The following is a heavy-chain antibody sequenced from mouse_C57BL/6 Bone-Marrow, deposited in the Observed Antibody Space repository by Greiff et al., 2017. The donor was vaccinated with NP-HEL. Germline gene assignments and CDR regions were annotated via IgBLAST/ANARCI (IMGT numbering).Heavy chain of an antibody. CDR2: FNPSNGGT. V-gene: IGHV1-19*01. CDR3: ARGGGASYYAMDD. J-gene: IGHJ4*01. Sequence: VQLQQSGPVLVKPGASVKMSCKASGYTFTDYYMNWVKQSHGQGLEWIGVFNPSNGGTNYNQKFKGKATLTVDKSSSTAYMQLTSLTSEDSAVSYCARGGGASYYAMDDGGRGKSVTVTA. CDR1: GYTFTDYY.